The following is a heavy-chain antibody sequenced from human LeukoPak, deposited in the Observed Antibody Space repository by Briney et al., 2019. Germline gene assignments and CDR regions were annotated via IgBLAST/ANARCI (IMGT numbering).Heavy chain of an antibody. V-gene: IGHV4-59*01. CDR1: GGSISPYH. CDR3: ARTNAFDI. CDR2: IYYSGST. J-gene: IGHJ3*02. Sequence: SETLSLTCTVSGGSISPYHWSWIRQPPGKGLEWIGYIYYSGSTNYNPPLKSRVTISVDTSKNQFSLRLSSVTAADTAVYYCARTNAFDIWGQGTMVTVSS.